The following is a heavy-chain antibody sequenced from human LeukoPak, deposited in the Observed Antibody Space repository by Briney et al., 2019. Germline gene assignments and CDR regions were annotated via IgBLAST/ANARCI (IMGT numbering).Heavy chain of an antibody. Sequence: SLRLSCAASKFTFSNYGMHWVRQAPGKGLEWVAIIWYDGSDKYYADSVKGRFTISRDNSKNTLYLQMNSLRVEDTAVYYCARGGLTTDYWGQGTLVTVSS. CDR1: KFTFSNYG. V-gene: IGHV3-33*08. D-gene: IGHD3-16*01. J-gene: IGHJ4*02. CDR3: ARGGLTTDY. CDR2: IWYDGSDK.